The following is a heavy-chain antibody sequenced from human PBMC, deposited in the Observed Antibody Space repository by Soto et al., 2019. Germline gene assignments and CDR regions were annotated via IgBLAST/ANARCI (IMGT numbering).Heavy chain of an antibody. Sequence: GGSLRLSCSASGLTFRSYPMTWVRQSPGKGLEWVAAISSGGGSTYHADSVKGRFTISRDNSKNTLYLQMNSLRVEDTAVYYCAKGHVQMDVWGQGTTVTVSS. CDR2: ISSGGGST. CDR3: AKGHVQMDV. V-gene: IGHV3-23*01. J-gene: IGHJ6*02. CDR1: GLTFRSYP.